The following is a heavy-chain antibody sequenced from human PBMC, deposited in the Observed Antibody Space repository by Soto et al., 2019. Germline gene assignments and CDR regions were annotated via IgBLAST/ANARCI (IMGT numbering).Heavy chain of an antibody. J-gene: IGHJ5*02. Sequence: SVKVSCKASGGTFSSYAISWVRQAPGQGLEWMGGIIPIFGTANYAQKFQGRVTITADESTSTAYMELSSLRSEDTAVYYCANLCSSTSCYLSSRIHWFDPWGQGISVTVSS. CDR3: ANLCSSTSCYLSSRIHWFDP. V-gene: IGHV1-69*13. CDR2: IIPIFGTA. D-gene: IGHD2-2*01. CDR1: GGTFSSYA.